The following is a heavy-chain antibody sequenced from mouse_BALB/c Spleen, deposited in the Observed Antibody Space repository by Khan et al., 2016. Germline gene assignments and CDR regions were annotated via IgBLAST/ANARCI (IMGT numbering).Heavy chain of an antibody. D-gene: IGHD1-1*01. Sequence: QVQLQQSGAELVKAGASGKMSCKASGYTFTSYWMHWVKQRLGQGLEWFAETNPTNGRTYYNEKFTSKATLTVDKSSSTAYMLLSGPTFEDAAVYSCAGIRKLVATYFDYWGQGTTLTISS. CDR3: AGIRKLVATYFDY. V-gene: IGHV1S81*02. CDR1: GYTFTSYW. CDR2: TNPTNGRT. J-gene: IGHJ2*01.